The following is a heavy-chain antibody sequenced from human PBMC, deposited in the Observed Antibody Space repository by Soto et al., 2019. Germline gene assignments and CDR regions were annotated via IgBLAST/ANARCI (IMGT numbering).Heavy chain of an antibody. CDR3: ARHRIVATTWGDYFDY. CDR1: GGSVSSGSHY. J-gene: IGHJ4*02. D-gene: IGHD5-12*01. CDR2: IYYSGST. Sequence: PSETLSLTCTVSGGSVSSGSHYWSWIRQPPGKGLEWIGSIYYSGSTYYNPSLKSRVTISVDTSKNQFSLKLSSVTAADTAVYYCARHRIVATTWGDYFDYWGQGTLVTVSS. V-gene: IGHV4-39*01.